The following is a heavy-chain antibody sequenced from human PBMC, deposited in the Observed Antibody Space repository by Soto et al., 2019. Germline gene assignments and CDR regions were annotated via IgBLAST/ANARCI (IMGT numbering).Heavy chain of an antibody. CDR3: AKALCSSTSCYWFDP. V-gene: IGHV3-23*01. Sequence: GGALRLSCGASGFPFGGYWVHWVRPAPGKGLEWVSAISGSGGSTYYADSVKGRFTISRDNSKNTLYLQMNSLRAEDTAVYYCAKALCSSTSCYWFDPWGQGTLVTVSS. CDR1: GFPFGGYW. D-gene: IGHD2-2*01. J-gene: IGHJ5*02. CDR2: ISGSGGST.